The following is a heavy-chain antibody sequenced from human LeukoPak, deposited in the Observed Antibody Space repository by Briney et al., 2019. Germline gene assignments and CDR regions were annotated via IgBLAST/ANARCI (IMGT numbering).Heavy chain of an antibody. CDR1: GFTVSSNY. CDR3: ARVVFDGDLDY. D-gene: IGHD4-17*01. J-gene: IGHJ4*02. Sequence: GGSLRLSCAASGFTVSSNYMSWVRQAAGKRLEWVSVIYSGGSTYYADSVKGRFTISRDNSKNTLYLQMNSLRAEDTAVYYCARVVFDGDLDYWGQGTLVTVSS. V-gene: IGHV3-53*01. CDR2: IYSGGST.